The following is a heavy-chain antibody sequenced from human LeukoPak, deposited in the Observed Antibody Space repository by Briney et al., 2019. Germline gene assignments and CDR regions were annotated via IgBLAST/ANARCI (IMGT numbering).Heavy chain of an antibody. CDR3: AKHGAGSGSYYYYYGMDV. V-gene: IGHV3-23*01. CDR1: GFTFSSYA. CDR2: ISGSGGST. D-gene: IGHD1-26*01. J-gene: IGHJ6*02. Sequence: GGSLRLSCAASGFTFSSYAMSWVRQAPGKGLEWVSAISGSGGSTYYADSVKGRFTISRDNSKNTLYLQMNSLRAEDTAVYYCAKHGAGSGSYYYYYGMDVWGQGTTVTVSS.